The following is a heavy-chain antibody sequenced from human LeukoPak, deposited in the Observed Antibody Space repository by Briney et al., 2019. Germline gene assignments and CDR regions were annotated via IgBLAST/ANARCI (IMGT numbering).Heavy chain of an antibody. J-gene: IGHJ4*02. Sequence: AGSLRLSCADSGFTFSSYWMSWVRQAPGKRLEWVANIKEDGSKKYYVDSVKGRFTISRDNAKNSLYLQVNSLRAEDTAVYYCARDRGPLYSSSWFDWGQGTLVTVSS. D-gene: IGHD6-13*01. V-gene: IGHV3-7*01. CDR3: ARDRGPLYSSSWFD. CDR1: GFTFSSYW. CDR2: IKEDGSKK.